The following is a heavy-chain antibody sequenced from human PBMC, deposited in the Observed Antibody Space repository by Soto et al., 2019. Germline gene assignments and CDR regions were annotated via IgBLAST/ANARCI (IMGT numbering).Heavy chain of an antibody. CDR2: IYYSGST. D-gene: IGHD4-17*01. CDR1: GGSISSSSYY. J-gene: IGHJ4*02. CDR3: AREPDVTTVITGFDD. Sequence: SETLSLTCTVSGGSISSSSYYWGWIRQPPGKGLEWIGSIYYSGSTYYNPSLKSRVTISVDTSKNQFSLKLSSVTAADTAVYYCAREPDVTTVITGFDDWGQGTLVTVPS. V-gene: IGHV4-39*02.